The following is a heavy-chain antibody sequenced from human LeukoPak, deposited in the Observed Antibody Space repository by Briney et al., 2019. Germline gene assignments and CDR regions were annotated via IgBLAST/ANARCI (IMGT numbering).Heavy chain of an antibody. J-gene: IGHJ4*02. CDR3: ARAASYNYNNRPYLFDS. D-gene: IGHD3-10*01. CDR1: GFAFSGYD. Sequence: GGSLRLSCAASGFAFSGYDMHWVRQASGKGLEWVSGIGAFGDTYYGVAVRGRFTISRDKAKNSLYLQMNSLGAGDTAVYFCARAASYNYNNRPYLFDSWGQGTLVAVSS. V-gene: IGHV3-13*01. CDR2: IGAFGDT.